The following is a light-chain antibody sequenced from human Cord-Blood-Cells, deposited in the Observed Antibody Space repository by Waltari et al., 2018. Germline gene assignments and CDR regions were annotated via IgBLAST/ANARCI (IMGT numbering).Light chain of an antibody. CDR2: EGS. CDR3: CSYAGSSTV. Sequence: QSALPQPGHVAGAPGQSITISSTGTSGDVGSYNLFSWYPQHPGKSPKLMISEGSKRPSGVANRFSGSKSGNTASLTISGLQAEDEADYYCCSYAGSSTVFGGGTKLTVL. CDR1: SGDVGSYNL. V-gene: IGLV2-23*01. J-gene: IGLJ3*02.